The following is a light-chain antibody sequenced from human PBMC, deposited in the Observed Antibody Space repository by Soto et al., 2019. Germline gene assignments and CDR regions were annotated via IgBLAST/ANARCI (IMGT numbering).Light chain of an antibody. CDR1: HSVLHNNRDY. Sequence: IVMTQSPDSLAVSLGERATFRCKASHSVLHNNRDYVAWYQQKPGKPPKVLIYWASTRESGVPDRFVGSGSGTDFSLTISSLQAEDAAVYYCQQYYSSPLAFGGGTKVEIK. V-gene: IGKV4-1*01. J-gene: IGKJ4*01. CDR3: QQYYSSPLA. CDR2: WAS.